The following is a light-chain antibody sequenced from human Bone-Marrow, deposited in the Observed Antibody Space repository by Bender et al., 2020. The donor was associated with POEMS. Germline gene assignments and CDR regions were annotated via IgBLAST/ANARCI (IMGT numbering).Light chain of an antibody. CDR1: SSDVGGYNY. V-gene: IGLV2-14*03. J-gene: IGLJ2*01. CDR2: DVS. Sequence: QPALTQPASVSGSPGQSITISCTGASSDVGGYNYVSWYQQHPGKAPRLMIYDVSNRPSGVSNRFSGSKSGNSASLTISGLQAEDEADYYCSSYTSSNTYLFGGGTKVTVL. CDR3: SSYTSSNTYL.